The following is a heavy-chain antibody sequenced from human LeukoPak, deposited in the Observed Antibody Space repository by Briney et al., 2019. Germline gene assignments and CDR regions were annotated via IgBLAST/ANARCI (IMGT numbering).Heavy chain of an antibody. J-gene: IGHJ6*02. D-gene: IGHD1-1*01. V-gene: IGHV3-30-3*01. CDR1: GFIFSSYA. CDR2: ISNDGGAK. Sequence: GGSLRVSCTGPGFIFSSYAMHWVRQAPGQGLEWVAVISNDGGAKHYTDSVKGRFTVSRDNPRNTVYLQMNSLRGEDTAVYYCVKVLVTYTVDVWGQGTTVTVSS. CDR3: VKVLVTYTVDV.